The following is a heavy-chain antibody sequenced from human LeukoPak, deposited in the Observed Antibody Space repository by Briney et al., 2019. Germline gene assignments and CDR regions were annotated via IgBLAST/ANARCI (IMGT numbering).Heavy chain of an antibody. CDR3: ARLWYYYGSGSYYNVIWFDP. D-gene: IGHD3-10*01. CDR2: IYTSGST. J-gene: IGHJ5*02. Sequence: PSETLSLTCTVSGGSISSYYWSWIRQPAGKGLEWIGRIYTSGSTNYNPSLKSRVTMSVDTSKNQFSLKLSSVTAADTAVYYCARLWYYYGSGSYYNVIWFDPWGQGTLVTVSS. CDR1: GGSISSYY. V-gene: IGHV4-4*07.